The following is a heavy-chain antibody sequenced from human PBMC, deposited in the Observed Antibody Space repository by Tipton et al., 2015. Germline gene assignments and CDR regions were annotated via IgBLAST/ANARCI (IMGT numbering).Heavy chain of an antibody. J-gene: IGHJ4*02. CDR3: VLTTIYYFDF. CDR2: IKHDGSEK. Sequence: GSLRLSCAASGFTFSSYAMSWVRQAPGKGLEWVANIKHDGSEKYYAASVEGRFTISRDNGGSSLFLQMNALRVEDTAVYYCVLTTIYYFDFWGQGTLVTVSS. D-gene: IGHD3-9*01. V-gene: IGHV3-7*03. CDR1: GFTFSSYA.